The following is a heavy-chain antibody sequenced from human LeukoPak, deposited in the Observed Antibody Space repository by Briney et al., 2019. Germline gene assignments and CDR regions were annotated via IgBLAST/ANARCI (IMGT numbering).Heavy chain of an antibody. J-gene: IGHJ4*02. CDR3: TRGHGWTDY. CDR1: GGSISSYY. V-gene: IGHV4-4*07. Sequence: KSSETLSLTCTVSGGSISSYYWTWVRQPAGKGLEWIGRIEPSGTNDHNPSLKSRVTMSINMSKNQFSLELIPVTAADTAVYYCTRGHGWTDYWGQGTLVTVSS. D-gene: IGHD6-19*01. CDR2: IEPSGTN.